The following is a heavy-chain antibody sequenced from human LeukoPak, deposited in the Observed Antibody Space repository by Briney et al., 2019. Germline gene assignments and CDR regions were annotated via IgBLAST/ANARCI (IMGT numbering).Heavy chain of an antibody. CDR1: GFTFSSYA. CDR3: AKNRFAYGPLTY. J-gene: IGHJ4*02. V-gene: IGHV3-23*01. D-gene: IGHD3-10*01. CDR2: ISGSGGST. Sequence: GGSLRLSCAPSGFTFSSYAMSWVRQAPGKGLEWVSAISGSGGSTYYADSVKGRFTIPRDNSKNTLYLQMNSLRAGDTAVYYCAKNRFAYGPLTYWGQGTLVTVSS.